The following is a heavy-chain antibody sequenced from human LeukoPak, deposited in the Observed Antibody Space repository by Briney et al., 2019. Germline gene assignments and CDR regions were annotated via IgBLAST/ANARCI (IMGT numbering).Heavy chain of an antibody. J-gene: IGHJ6*03. V-gene: IGHV3-7*01. Sequence: GGSLRLSCAASGFTFSSYWMSWVRQAPGKGLEWVANIKQDGSEKYYVDSVKGRFTISRDNAKNSLYLQMSSLRAEDTAVYYCARVGYYYYMDVWGKGTTVTVSS. CDR2: IKQDGSEK. CDR1: GFTFSSYW. CDR3: ARVGYYYYMDV.